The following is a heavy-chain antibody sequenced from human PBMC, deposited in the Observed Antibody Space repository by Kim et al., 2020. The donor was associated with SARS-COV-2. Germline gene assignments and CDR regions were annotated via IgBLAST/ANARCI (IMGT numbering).Heavy chain of an antibody. J-gene: IGHJ4*02. Sequence: SDGAVTGRLTISADNSKNTLYLQMNSLGAEDTAVYFCAKGRGGSGSLDHWGQGTLVTVAS. D-gene: IGHD3-10*01. CDR3: AKGRGGSGSLDH. V-gene: IGHV3-23*01.